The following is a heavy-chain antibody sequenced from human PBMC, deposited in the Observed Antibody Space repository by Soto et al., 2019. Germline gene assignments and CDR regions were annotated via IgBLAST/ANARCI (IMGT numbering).Heavy chain of an antibody. J-gene: IGHJ6*02. D-gene: IGHD5-12*01. Sequence: GGSLRLSCAASGFTFSSYGMHWVRQAPGKGLEWVAVISYDGSNKYYADSVKGRFTISRDNSKNTLYLQMNSLRAEDTAVYYCAKDPDSGYDDYYYYGMDVWGQGTTVTVSS. CDR3: AKDPDSGYDDYYYYGMDV. CDR1: GFTFSSYG. CDR2: ISYDGSNK. V-gene: IGHV3-30*18.